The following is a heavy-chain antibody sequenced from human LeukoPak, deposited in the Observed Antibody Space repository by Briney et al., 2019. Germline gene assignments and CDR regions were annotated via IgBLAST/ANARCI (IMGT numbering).Heavy chain of an antibody. Sequence: GGSLRLSCAASGFTFSSYGMHWVRQAPGKGLEWVAFIRYDGSNKYYADSVKGRFTISRDNSKNTLYLQMNSLRAEDTAVYYCANLPTMIVVVTFDYWGQGTLVTVSS. CDR1: GFTFSSYG. D-gene: IGHD3-22*01. V-gene: IGHV3-30*02. J-gene: IGHJ4*02. CDR3: ANLPTMIVVVTFDY. CDR2: IRYDGSNK.